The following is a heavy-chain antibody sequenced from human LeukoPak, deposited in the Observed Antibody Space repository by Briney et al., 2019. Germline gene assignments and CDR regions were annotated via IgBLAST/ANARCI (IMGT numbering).Heavy chain of an antibody. V-gene: IGHV3-21*01. CDR1: GFTFSSYS. Sequence: PGGSLRLSCSASGFTFSSYSMNWVRQAPGKGLEWVSSISSSSSYIYYADSVKGRFTISRDNAKNSLYLQMNSLRAEDTAVYYCARDSPKSIAAAGNPFDYWGQGTLVTVSS. J-gene: IGHJ4*02. D-gene: IGHD6-13*01. CDR2: ISSSSSYI. CDR3: ARDSPKSIAAAGNPFDY.